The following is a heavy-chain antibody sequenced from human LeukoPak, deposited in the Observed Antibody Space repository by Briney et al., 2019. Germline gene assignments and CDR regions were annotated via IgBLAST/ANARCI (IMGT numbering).Heavy chain of an antibody. V-gene: IGHV1-18*01. J-gene: IGHJ3*02. Sequence: ASVKVSCKASGYTFTGYGISWVRQAPGQGLEWMGRISAKNGNTKYAQKFQGRVTMTTDTSTTTAYMELRSLTSDDTAVYYCARDPGYYDSSGYYYFDAFDIWGQGTMVTVSS. D-gene: IGHD3-22*01. CDR2: ISAKNGNT. CDR3: ARDPGYYDSSGYYYFDAFDI. CDR1: GYTFTGYG.